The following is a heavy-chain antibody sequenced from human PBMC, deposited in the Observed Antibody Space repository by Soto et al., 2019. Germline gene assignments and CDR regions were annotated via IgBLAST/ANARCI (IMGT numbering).Heavy chain of an antibody. Sequence: ASETLSLTCTVSGDSISSPHYYWTWIRQPPGKGLEWVGYIYYTGNNFYNPALKSRVAMSVDPSTNQFSLKLSSVTDADTAVYFCAREPKQNYDSSPWNGGFYSWGPGPLVTVSS. V-gene: IGHV4-30-4*01. J-gene: IGHJ4*02. CDR1: GDSISSPHYY. D-gene: IGHD3-22*01. CDR2: IYYTGNN. CDR3: AREPKQNYDSSPWNGGFYS.